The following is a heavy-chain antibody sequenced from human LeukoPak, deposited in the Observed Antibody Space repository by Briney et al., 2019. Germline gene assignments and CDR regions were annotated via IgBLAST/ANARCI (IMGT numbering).Heavy chain of an antibody. Sequence: PGGSLRLSCAASGFIFSDYAMQWVRQAPGKGLEWVAVISNNGVKTSYADSVRGLFTISRDNSKNTLYLQMNSLRAEDTAVYYCAREPRYYYDSSGYYYRYYFDYWGQGTLVTVSS. CDR2: ISNNGVKT. D-gene: IGHD3-22*01. J-gene: IGHJ4*02. CDR1: GFIFSDYA. CDR3: AREPRYYYDSSGYYYRYYFDY. V-gene: IGHV3-30-3*01.